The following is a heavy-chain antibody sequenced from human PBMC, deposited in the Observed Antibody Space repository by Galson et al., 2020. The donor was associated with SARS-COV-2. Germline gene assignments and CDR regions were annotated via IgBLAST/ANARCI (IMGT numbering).Heavy chain of an antibody. CDR3: ARDAGYGSGSYRLDV. J-gene: IGHJ6*04. CDR1: GFTFRSYA. CDR2: ISYDGSNK. V-gene: IGHV3-30*01. D-gene: IGHD3-10*01. Sequence: GGSLTLSCAASGFTFRSYAMHWVRQAPGKGLEWVAVISYDGSNKYSADSVKGRFTISRDNSKNTLYLQMNSLRAEDTAVYYCARDAGYGSGSYRLDVWGKGTTVTVSS.